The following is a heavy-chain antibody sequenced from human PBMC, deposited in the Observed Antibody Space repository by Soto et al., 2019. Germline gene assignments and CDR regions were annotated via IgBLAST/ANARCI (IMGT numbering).Heavy chain of an antibody. D-gene: IGHD3-10*01. J-gene: IGHJ4*02. CDR3: ARAGSENDY. V-gene: IGHV3-7*05. CDR1: GFTFSNYW. Sequence: EVQLVESGGGLVQPGGSLRLSCAASGFTFSNYWMSWVRQAPGKGLAWVANIKQDGSERNYVDSVKGRFTISRDNAKNSLYLQLNSLRAEDTAVYYCARAGSENDYWGQGTLVTVSS. CDR2: IKQDGSER.